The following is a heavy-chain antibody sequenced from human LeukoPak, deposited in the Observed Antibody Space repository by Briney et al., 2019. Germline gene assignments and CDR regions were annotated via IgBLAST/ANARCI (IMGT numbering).Heavy chain of an antibody. CDR1: GYTFTSYG. V-gene: IGHV1-18*01. J-gene: IGHJ4*02. CDR2: ISAYNGNT. D-gene: IGHD4-17*01. Sequence: ASVKVSCKASGYTFTSYGINWVRQAPGQGLEWMGWISAYNGNTNYAQKLQGRVTMTTDTSTSTAYMELRSLRSDDTAVYYCATYDYGDYDGYWGQGTLVTVSS. CDR3: ATYDYGDYDGY.